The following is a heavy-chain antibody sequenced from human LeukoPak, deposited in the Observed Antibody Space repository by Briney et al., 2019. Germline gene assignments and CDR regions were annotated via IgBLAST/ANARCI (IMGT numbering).Heavy chain of an antibody. D-gene: IGHD3-22*01. CDR2: IYYSGST. Sequence: SETLSLTCTVPGGSISSSSYYWGWIRQPPGKGLEWIGSIYYSGSTYYNPSLKSRVTISVDTSKNQFSLKLSSVTAADTAVYYCARTYYYDSSGYYPDAFDIWGQGTMVTVSS. CDR3: ARTYYYDSSGYYPDAFDI. CDR1: GGSISSSSYY. V-gene: IGHV4-39*01. J-gene: IGHJ3*02.